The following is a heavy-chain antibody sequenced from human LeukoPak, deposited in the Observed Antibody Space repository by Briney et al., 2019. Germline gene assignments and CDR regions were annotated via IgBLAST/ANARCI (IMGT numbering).Heavy chain of an antibody. V-gene: IGHV4-59*01. CDR2: IYYSVST. CDR1: GGSISNYY. Sequence: SETLSLTCTVSGGSISNYYWSWIRQPPGKGLECIGYIYYSVSTNSNPSPKSRVAISVHTSTNQFSRNLSSLTPADTAVCYCARDRYSLWYWGQGTMVTVSS. D-gene: IGHD3-9*01. CDR3: ARDRYSLWY. J-gene: IGHJ4*02.